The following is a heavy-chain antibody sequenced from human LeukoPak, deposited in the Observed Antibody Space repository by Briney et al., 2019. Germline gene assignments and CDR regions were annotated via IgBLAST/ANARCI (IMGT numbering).Heavy chain of an antibody. J-gene: IGHJ6*02. CDR3: TRAGIGYCSGGSCYYYYGMDV. Sequence: PGGSLRLSCAASGFTFSDYYMSWIRQAPGKGLEWVSYISSSGSTIYYADSVKGRFTISRDNAKNSLYLQMNSLRAEDTAVYYCTRAGIGYCSGGSCYYYYGMDVWGQGTTVTVSS. CDR1: GFTFSDYY. CDR2: ISSSGSTI. D-gene: IGHD2-15*01. V-gene: IGHV3-11*01.